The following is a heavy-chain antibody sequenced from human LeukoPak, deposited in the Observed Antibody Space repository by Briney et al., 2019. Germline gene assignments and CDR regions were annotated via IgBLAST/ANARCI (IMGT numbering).Heavy chain of an antibody. CDR1: GFFISSGYY. V-gene: IGHV4-38-2*01. CDR3: ARAYSRTPGDYYFDS. J-gene: IGHJ4*02. CDR2: IYRNGNT. D-gene: IGHD4-11*01. Sequence: PSETLSLTCAVSGFFISSGYYWCWIRQPPGKGLEWIASIYRNGNTFYNPSLQSRVTISVDTSRNQISLQLGSATAADTAVYYCARAYSRTPGDYYFDSWGQGTVVTVSS.